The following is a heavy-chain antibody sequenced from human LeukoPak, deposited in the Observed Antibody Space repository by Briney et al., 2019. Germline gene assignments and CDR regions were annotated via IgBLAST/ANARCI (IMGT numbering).Heavy chain of an antibody. V-gene: IGHV4-34*01. Sequence: SETLSLTCAVYGGSFSGYYWSWIRQPPGKGLEWIGEINHSGSTNYNPSLKSRVTISVDTSKNQFSLKLSSVTAADKAVYYCATSGGTSRDDAFDIWGQGTMVTVSS. CDR3: ATSGGTSRDDAFDI. D-gene: IGHD3-16*01. CDR2: INHSGST. J-gene: IGHJ3*02. CDR1: GGSFSGYY.